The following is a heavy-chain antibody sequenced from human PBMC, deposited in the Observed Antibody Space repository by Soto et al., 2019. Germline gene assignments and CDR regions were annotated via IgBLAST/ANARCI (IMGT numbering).Heavy chain of an antibody. CDR3: ARRRLWFGELVWGDAFDI. CDR1: GGSISSSSYY. D-gene: IGHD3-10*01. J-gene: IGHJ3*02. Sequence: SETLSLTCTVSGGSISSSSYYWGWIRQPPGKGLEWIGSIYYSGSTYYNPSLKSRVTISVDTSKNQFSLKLSSVTAADTAVYYCARRRLWFGELVWGDAFDIWGQGTMVTVSS. V-gene: IGHV4-39*01. CDR2: IYYSGST.